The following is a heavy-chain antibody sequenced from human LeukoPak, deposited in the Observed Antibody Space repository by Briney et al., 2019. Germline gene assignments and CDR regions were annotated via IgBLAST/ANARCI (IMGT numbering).Heavy chain of an antibody. CDR2: LYYSGST. CDR1: CGSVSSGNYY. V-gene: IGHV4-39*01. CDR3: ARQWGFDYSFDWYFDL. Sequence: KPSETPSLTCTVSCGSVSSGNYYLGWVPQPPGEGVEWVGGLYYSGSTYYNPSLKSRVTMSVDTSKNQFSLKLSSVTAADTAVYYCARQWGFDYSFDWYFDLWGRGILVTVSS. J-gene: IGHJ2*01. D-gene: IGHD4-11*01.